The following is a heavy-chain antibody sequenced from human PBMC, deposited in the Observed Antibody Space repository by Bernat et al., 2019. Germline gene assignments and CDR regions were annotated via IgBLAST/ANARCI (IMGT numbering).Heavy chain of an antibody. CDR2: ISNSGGII. V-gene: IGHV3-23*01. J-gene: IGHJ4*02. D-gene: IGHD2-2*01. Sequence: EVQLLESGGGLVQPGGSLRLSCAASGFSFSSYAMNWVRQAPGKGLEWVSVISNSGGIIHYAGSVKGRFTISRDNSENTLYLQMSSLRAEDSAVYYCAKVPTRSECPVDYWGQGTLVTVSS. CDR3: AKVPTRSECPVDY. CDR1: GFSFSSYA.